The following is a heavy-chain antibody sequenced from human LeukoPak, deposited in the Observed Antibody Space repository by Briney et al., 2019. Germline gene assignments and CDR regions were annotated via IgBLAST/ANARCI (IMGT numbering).Heavy chain of an antibody. D-gene: IGHD1-1*01. CDR1: GYTFTGYY. J-gene: IGHJ6*03. V-gene: IGHV1-69*13. CDR2: IIPIFGTA. CDR3: ARAGTLYYYYYMDV. Sequence: ASVKVSCKASGYTFTGYYMHWVRQAPGQGLEWMGGIIPIFGTANYAQKFQGRVTITADESTSTAYMELSSLRSEDTAVYYCARAGTLYYYYYMDVWGKGTTVTVSS.